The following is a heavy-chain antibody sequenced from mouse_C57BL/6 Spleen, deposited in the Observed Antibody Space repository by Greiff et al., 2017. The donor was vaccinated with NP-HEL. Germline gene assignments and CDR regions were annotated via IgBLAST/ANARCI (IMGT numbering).Heavy chain of an antibody. CDR3: ARHEEGNWGDWYFDV. D-gene: IGHD4-1*01. CDR1: GYTFTSYW. V-gene: IGHV1-64*01. Sequence: QVQLQQPGAELVKPGASVKLSCKASGYTFTSYWMHWVKQRPGQGLEWIGMIHPNSGSTNYNEKFKSKATLTVDKSSSTAYMQLSSLTSEDSAVYFCARHEEGNWGDWYFDVWGTGTTVTVSS. J-gene: IGHJ1*03. CDR2: IHPNSGST.